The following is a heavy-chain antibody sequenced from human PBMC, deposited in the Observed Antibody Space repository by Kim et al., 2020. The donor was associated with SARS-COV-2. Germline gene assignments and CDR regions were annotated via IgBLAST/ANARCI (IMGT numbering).Heavy chain of an antibody. CDR3: ARRGMATSAMDV. J-gene: IGHJ6*02. Sequence: KYYADSVKGRFSIARDNSNTTLYLQVKSLTVEDTAVYYCARRGMATSAMDVWGQGTTVTVSS. D-gene: IGHD3-16*01. CDR2: K. V-gene: IGHV3-30*01.